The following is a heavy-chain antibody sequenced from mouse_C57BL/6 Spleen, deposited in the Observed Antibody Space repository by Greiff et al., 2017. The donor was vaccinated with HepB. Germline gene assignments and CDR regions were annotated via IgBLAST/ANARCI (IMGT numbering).Heavy chain of an antibody. J-gene: IGHJ2*01. Sequence: VQLQQSGPELVKPGASVKISCKASGYAFSSSWMNWVKQRPGKGLEWIGRIYPGDGDTNYNGKFKGKATLTADKSSSTAYMQLSSLTSEDSAVYFCASTLLRVFYFDYWGQGTTLTVSS. CDR3: ASTLLRVFYFDY. CDR2: IYPGDGDT. CDR1: GYAFSSSW. V-gene: IGHV1-82*01. D-gene: IGHD1-1*01.